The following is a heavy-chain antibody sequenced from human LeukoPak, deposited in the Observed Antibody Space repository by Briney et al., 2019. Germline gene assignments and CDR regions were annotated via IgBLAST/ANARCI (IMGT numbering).Heavy chain of an antibody. V-gene: IGHV1-69*05. CDR3: AREIRGPVDPQLPHWYWFDP. J-gene: IGHJ5*02. CDR2: IIPIFGTA. D-gene: IGHD2-2*01. CDR1: GGTFSSYD. Sequence: SVKVSCKASGGTFSSYDISWVRQAPGQGLEWMGGIIPIFGTANYAQKFQGRVTITTDESTSTAYMELSSLRSEDTAVYYCAREIRGPVDPQLPHWYWFDPWGQGTLVTVSS.